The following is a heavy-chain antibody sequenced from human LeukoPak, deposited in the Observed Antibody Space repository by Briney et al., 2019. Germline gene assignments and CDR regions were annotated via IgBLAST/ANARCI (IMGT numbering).Heavy chain of an antibody. CDR3: ARDRILGYCSGGSCYSIWFDP. V-gene: IGHV3-7*01. CDR1: GFTFSSYW. J-gene: IGHJ5*02. D-gene: IGHD2-15*01. Sequence: GGSLRLSCAASGFTFSSYWMSWVRQAPGKGLEWVANIKQDGSEKYYVDSVKGRFTISRDNAKNSLYLQMNSLRAEDTAVNYCARDRILGYCSGGSCYSIWFDPWGQGTLVTVSS. CDR2: IKQDGSEK.